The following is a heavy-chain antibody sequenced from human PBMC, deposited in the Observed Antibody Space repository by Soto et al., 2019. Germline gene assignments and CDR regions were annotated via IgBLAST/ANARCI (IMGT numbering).Heavy chain of an antibody. CDR3: AKVARGYAVEYYYMDV. CDR1: GFTFDDYA. CDR2: ISWTSGSI. Sequence: EVQLVESGGGLVQPGRSLRLSCAASGFTFDDYAMHWVRQAPGKGLEWVSGISWTSGSIGYADSVKGRFTIYRDNAKNSLSLQMSSLGAEDTALYYCAKVARGYAVEYYYMDVWGKGTTVTVSS. V-gene: IGHV3-9*01. D-gene: IGHD6-25*01. J-gene: IGHJ6*03.